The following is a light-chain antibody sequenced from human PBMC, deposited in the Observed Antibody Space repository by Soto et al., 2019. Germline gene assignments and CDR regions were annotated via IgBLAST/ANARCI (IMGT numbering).Light chain of an antibody. J-gene: IGKJ1*01. CDR3: QQYHISSGP. CDR2: KAS. Sequence: DIQMTQSPSTLSASVGDRVTITCRASQTIDSWLAWYQQRPGKPPNLLIYKASTLASGVPSRFSGSGSGTEFTLTINSLQHDDFATSYCQQYHISSGPFGQGTKVDIK. V-gene: IGKV1-5*03. CDR1: QTIDSW.